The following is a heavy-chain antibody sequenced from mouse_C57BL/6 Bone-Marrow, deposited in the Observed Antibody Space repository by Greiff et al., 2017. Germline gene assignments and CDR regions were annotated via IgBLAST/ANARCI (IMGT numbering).Heavy chain of an antibody. CDR1: GYTFTSYG. CDR2: IYPRSGNT. D-gene: IGHD2-4*01. CDR3: ARGDYDWFAY. V-gene: IGHV1-81*01. Sequence: LQESGAELARPGASVKLSCKASGYTFTSYGISWVKQRTGQGLEWIGEIYPRSGNTYYNEKFKGKATLTADKSSSTAYMELRSLTSEDSAVYFCARGDYDWFAYWGQGTLVTVSA. J-gene: IGHJ3*01.